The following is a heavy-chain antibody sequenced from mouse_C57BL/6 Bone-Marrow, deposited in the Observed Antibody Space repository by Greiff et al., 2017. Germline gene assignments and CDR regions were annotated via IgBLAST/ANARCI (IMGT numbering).Heavy chain of an antibody. Sequence: VQLQQSGAELARPGASVKMSCKASGYTFTSYTMHWVKQRPGQGLEWIGYINPSSGYTKYNQKFKDKATLTAAKSSSTAYMQLSSLTSEDSAVYYCARLWDEGYFDYWGQGTTLTVSS. CDR2: INPSSGYT. CDR1: GYTFTSYT. D-gene: IGHD4-1*01. V-gene: IGHV1-4*01. CDR3: ARLWDEGYFDY. J-gene: IGHJ2*01.